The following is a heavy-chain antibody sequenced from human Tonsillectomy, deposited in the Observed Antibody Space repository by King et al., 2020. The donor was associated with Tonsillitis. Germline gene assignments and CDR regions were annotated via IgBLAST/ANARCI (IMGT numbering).Heavy chain of an antibody. Sequence: QLVQSGDEVKKPGASVKVSCKASGYTFTSSGVSWVRRAPGQGLEWMGWISAYNGDTNYAQKLQGRVTMTTETSTNTAYMELRSLRSDDTALYYRARSDGRSGSFTDYWGQGTLVTVSS. J-gene: IGHJ4*02. CDR1: GYTFTSSG. D-gene: IGHD1-26*01. CDR3: ARSDGRSGSFTDY. CDR2: ISAYNGDT. V-gene: IGHV1-18*01.